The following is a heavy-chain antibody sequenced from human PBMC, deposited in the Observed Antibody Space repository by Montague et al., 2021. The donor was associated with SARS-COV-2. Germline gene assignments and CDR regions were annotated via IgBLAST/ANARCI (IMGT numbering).Heavy chain of an antibody. CDR3: VRGIEAAGSYDY. CDR2: TYFRSMWKS. J-gene: IGHJ4*02. V-gene: IGHV6-1*01. D-gene: IGHD6-13*01. Sequence: CAISGDSVSSNSPTWNWIMQSPSRGLEWLGRTYFRSMWKSDYARPVKSRIAINPDTSKNQFSLQLSSVTPEDTALYYCVRGIEAAGSYDYWGQGTLVTVSS. CDR1: GDSVSSNSPT.